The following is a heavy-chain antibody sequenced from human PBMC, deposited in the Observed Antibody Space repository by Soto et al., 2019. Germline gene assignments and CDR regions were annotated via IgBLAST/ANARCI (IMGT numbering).Heavy chain of an antibody. D-gene: IGHD2-15*01. CDR2: ISPSTSHI. J-gene: IGHJ6*02. V-gene: IGHV3-21*01. Sequence: EVHLVESGGGLVKPGGSLRLSCAVSGFTFSSCTMNWVRQAPGKGLEWVSSISPSTSHIYYADSVKGRFTISRDNAKNSLFLQMNSLRAEDTAVYYCSGCSGGACHQNYGMDVWGPGTTVTVSS. CDR1: GFTFSSCT. CDR3: SGCSGGACHQNYGMDV.